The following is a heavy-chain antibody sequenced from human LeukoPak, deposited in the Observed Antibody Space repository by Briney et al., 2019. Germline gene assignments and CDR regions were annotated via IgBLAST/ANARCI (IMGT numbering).Heavy chain of an antibody. CDR3: ARDRYGYYDSSGYYNGGFDY. D-gene: IGHD3-22*01. V-gene: IGHV1-3*01. J-gene: IGHJ4*02. Sequence: ASVKVSCKASGYTFTSYAMHWVRQAPGQRLEWMGWINAGNGNTKYSQKFQGRVTITRDTSASTAYMELSSLRSEDTAVHYCARDRYGYYDSSGYYNGGFDYWGQGTLVTVSS. CDR1: GYTFTSYA. CDR2: INAGNGNT.